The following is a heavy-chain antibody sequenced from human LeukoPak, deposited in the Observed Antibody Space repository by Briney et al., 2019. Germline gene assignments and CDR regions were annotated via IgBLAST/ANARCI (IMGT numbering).Heavy chain of an antibody. Sequence: SVKVSCKASGGTFSSYAMSWVRQAPGQGLEWMGGIIPIFGTANYAQKFQGRVTITADESTSTAYMELSSLRSEDTAVYYCARDRLFVGFRRGYSYGPFDIWGQGTMVTVSS. D-gene: IGHD5-18*01. CDR2: IIPIFGTA. CDR3: ARDRLFVGFRRGYSYGPFDI. CDR1: GGTFSSYA. J-gene: IGHJ3*02. V-gene: IGHV1-69*01.